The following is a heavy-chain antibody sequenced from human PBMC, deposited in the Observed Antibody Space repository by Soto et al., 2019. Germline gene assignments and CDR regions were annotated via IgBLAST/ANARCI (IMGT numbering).Heavy chain of an antibody. D-gene: IGHD3-3*01. CDR3: ASTNYDFWSGYYSNWFDP. Sequence: ASVKVSCKASGYTFTSYGISWVRQAPGQGLEWMGWISAYNGNTNYAQKLQGRVTMTTDTSTSTAYMELRSLRSDDTAVYYCASTNYDFWSGYYSNWFDPWGQGTLVTVSS. CDR2: ISAYNGNT. V-gene: IGHV1-18*04. CDR1: GYTFTSYG. J-gene: IGHJ5*02.